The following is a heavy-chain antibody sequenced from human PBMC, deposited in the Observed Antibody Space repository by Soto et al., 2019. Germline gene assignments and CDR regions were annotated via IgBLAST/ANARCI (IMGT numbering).Heavy chain of an antibody. CDR3: TILFLEWSRPPYYYYYYGMDV. CDR2: IKSKTDGGTT. V-gene: IGHV3-15*07. J-gene: IGHJ6*02. Sequence: AGGSLRLSCAASGFTFSNAWMNWVRQAPGKGLEWVGRIKSKTDGGTTDYAAPVKGRFTISRDDSKNTLYLQMNSLKTEDTAVYYCTILFLEWSRPPYYYYYYGMDVWGQGTTVTVSS. D-gene: IGHD3-3*01. CDR1: GFTFSNAW.